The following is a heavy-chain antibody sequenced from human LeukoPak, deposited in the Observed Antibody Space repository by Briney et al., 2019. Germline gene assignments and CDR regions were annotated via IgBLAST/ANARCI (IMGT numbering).Heavy chain of an antibody. J-gene: IGHJ4*02. V-gene: IGHV3-30*02. D-gene: IGHD6-19*01. CDR3: AKDGHCPGALCPTQIAVAGYNDN. CDR2: IRYDGSNK. Sequence: GGSLRLSCAASGFTFSSYGMHWVRQAPGKGLEWVAFIRYDGSNKYYADSVKGRFTISRDNSKNTLYLQMNSLRAEDTAIYYCAKDGHCPGALCPTQIAVAGYNDNWGQGTLVTVSS. CDR1: GFTFSSYG.